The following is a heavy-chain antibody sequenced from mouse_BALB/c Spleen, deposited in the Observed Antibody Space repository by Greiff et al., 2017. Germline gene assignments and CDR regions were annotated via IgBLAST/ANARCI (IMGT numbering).Heavy chain of an antibody. CDR3: ARDLEFAY. J-gene: IGHJ3*01. V-gene: IGHV2-9*02. CDR1: GFSLTSYG. Sequence: VKLVESGPGLVAPSQSLSITCTVSGFSLTSYGVHWVRQPPGKGLEWLGVIWAGGSTNYNSALMSRLSISKDNSKSQVFLKMNSLQTEDTAMYYCARDLEFAYWGQGTLVTVSA. CDR2: IWAGGST.